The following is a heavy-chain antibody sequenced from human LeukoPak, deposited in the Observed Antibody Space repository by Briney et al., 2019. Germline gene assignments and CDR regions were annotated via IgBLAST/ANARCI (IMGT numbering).Heavy chain of an antibody. J-gene: IGHJ3*02. CDR2: IYSGGST. Sequence: GGSLRLSCVASGFTVSSNDMSWVRQAPGKGLEWVSIIYSGGSTYYADSVKDRFTISRDNSKNTLHLQMDSLRPDDTAVYYCVKNRKPYYYDILTDYPYVFDIWGQGTMVIVSS. D-gene: IGHD3-9*01. CDR3: VKNRKPYYYDILTDYPYVFDI. V-gene: IGHV3-66*01. CDR1: GFTVSSND.